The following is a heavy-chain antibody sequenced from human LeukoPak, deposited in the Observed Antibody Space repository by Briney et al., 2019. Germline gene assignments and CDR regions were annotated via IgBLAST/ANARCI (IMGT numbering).Heavy chain of an antibody. CDR3: ARTREEVFDY. CDR1: GGSISSTSYY. Sequence: SATLSLTCTVSGGSISSTSYYWGWIRQPPGKGLEWIGGIYYSGSTYYNPSVKSRVTISVDTSENQFSLKLSSVTAADTAIYYCARTREEVFDYWGQGTLVTVSS. CDR2: IYYSGST. V-gene: IGHV4-39*01. J-gene: IGHJ4*02.